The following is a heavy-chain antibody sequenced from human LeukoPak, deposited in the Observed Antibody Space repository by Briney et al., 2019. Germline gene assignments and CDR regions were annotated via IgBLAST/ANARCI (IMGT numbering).Heavy chain of an antibody. CDR2: IKSDGSGI. J-gene: IGHJ4*02. V-gene: IGHV3-7*01. CDR3: AKEGPLQSIDY. CDR1: GFPFSNSW. D-gene: IGHD5-24*01. Sequence: GGSLRLSCAVSGFPFSNSWMYWVRQAPGKGLEGVANIKSDGSGISYEDSVKGRFIISRDNARNSLYLQMNSLRAEDTAVYYCAKEGPLQSIDYWGQGTLVTVSS.